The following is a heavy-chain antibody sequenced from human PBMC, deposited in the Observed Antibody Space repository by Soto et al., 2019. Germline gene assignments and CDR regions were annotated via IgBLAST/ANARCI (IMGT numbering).Heavy chain of an antibody. V-gene: IGHV3-7*01. CDR1: GFTLSHFW. CDR3: ARPPHGIDV. CDR2: IEQDGSEQ. J-gene: IGHJ6*04. Sequence: GGSLRLSCAASGFTLSHFWMTWVNQGPGTGVEGGASIEQDGSEQYFRGSVKGRLNISRDNDKNTLYLQMKSLRVADTALYYCARPPHGIDVWGNGTRGTASS.